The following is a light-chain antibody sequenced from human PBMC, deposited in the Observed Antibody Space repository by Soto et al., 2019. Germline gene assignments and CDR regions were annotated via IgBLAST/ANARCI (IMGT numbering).Light chain of an antibody. Sequence: QSVLTQPACVSGSPGQSITISCTGTSSDVGGYNYVSWYQQHPGKAPKLMIYDVSNRPSGVSNRFSGSKSGNTASLTISGLQAEDEADYYCSSYTSSSVVFGGGTKLTVL. V-gene: IGLV2-14*01. CDR3: SSYTSSSVV. J-gene: IGLJ2*01. CDR1: SSDVGGYNY. CDR2: DVS.